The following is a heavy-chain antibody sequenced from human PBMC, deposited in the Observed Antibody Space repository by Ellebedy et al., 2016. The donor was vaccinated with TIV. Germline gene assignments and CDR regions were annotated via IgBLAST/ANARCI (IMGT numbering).Heavy chain of an antibody. V-gene: IGHV3-30*03. CDR1: GFTFSSYG. Sequence: PGGSLRLSCAASGFTFSSYGMHWVRQAPGKGLEWVAVISYDGSNKYYADSVKGRFTISRDNSKNTLYLQMNSLRAEDTAVYYCARVGYVGVFDYWGRGTLVTVSS. CDR3: ARVGYVGVFDY. J-gene: IGHJ4*02. CDR2: ISYDGSNK. D-gene: IGHD2-21*01.